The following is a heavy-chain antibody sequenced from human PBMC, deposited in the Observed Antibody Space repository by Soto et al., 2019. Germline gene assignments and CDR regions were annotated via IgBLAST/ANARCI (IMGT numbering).Heavy chain of an antibody. D-gene: IGHD6-13*01. CDR3: ARQYSSSWFDP. Sequence: SETLSLTCTVSGGSISSYYWSWIRQPPGKGLEWIGYIYYSGSTNYNPSLKSRVTISVDTSKNQFSLKLSSVTAADTAVYYCARQYSSSWFDPWGQGTLVTVSS. CDR2: IYYSGST. CDR1: GGSISSYY. J-gene: IGHJ5*02. V-gene: IGHV4-59*08.